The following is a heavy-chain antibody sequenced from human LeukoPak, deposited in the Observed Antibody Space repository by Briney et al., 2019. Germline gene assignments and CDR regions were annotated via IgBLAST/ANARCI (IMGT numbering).Heavy chain of an antibody. V-gene: IGHV4-59*01. Sequence: SETLSLTCTVSGGSISSYYWSWIRQPPGKGLEWIGYIYYSGSTNYNPSLKSRVTISVDTSKNQYSLKLSSVTAADTAVYYCARGLNSSSSGGYYFDYWGQGTLVTVSS. J-gene: IGHJ4*02. D-gene: IGHD6-6*01. CDR3: ARGLNSSSSGGYYFDY. CDR2: IYYSGST. CDR1: GGSISSYY.